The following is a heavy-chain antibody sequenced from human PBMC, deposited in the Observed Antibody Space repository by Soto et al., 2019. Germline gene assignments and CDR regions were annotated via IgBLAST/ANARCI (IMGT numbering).Heavy chain of an antibody. J-gene: IGHJ6*02. CDR1: GYSFTSYW. V-gene: IGHV5-10-1*01. D-gene: IGHD6-6*01. Sequence: GESLKISCKGSGYSFTSYWISWVRQMPGKGLEWMGRIDPSDSYTNYSPSLQGHVTISADKSISTAYLQWSSLKASDTAMYYCARTARDYYYYGMDVWGQGTTVTVSS. CDR2: IDPSDSYT. CDR3: ARTARDYYYYGMDV.